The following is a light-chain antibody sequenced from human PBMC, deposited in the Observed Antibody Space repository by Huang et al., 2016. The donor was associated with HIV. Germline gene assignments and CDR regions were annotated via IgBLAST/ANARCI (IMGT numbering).Light chain of an antibody. CDR2: SAS. J-gene: IGKJ4*01. Sequence: EMVMTQSPATLSGSPGERATLSCRASQSVRNNFLAWYQQKPGQSPRLLIYSASTRATGIPARFSGSGSGTEFTLTISSLQSEDFAVYYCQQHSSWPLTFGGGTKVEIK. V-gene: IGKV3-15*01. CDR3: QQHSSWPLT. CDR1: QSVRNNF.